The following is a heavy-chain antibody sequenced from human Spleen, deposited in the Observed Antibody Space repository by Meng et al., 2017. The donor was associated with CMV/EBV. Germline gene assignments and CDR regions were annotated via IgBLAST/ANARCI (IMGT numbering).Heavy chain of an antibody. Sequence: GESLKISCAASGFTFSSYAMHWVRQAPGKGLEWVAVISYDGSNKYYADSVKGRFTISRDNSKNTLYLQMNSLRVQDTAVYYCAKHIPGGALYGMDVWGQGLTVTVSS. V-gene: IGHV3-30-3*02. CDR2: ISYDGSNK. J-gene: IGHJ6*02. CDR1: GFTFSSYA. CDR3: AKHIPGGALYGMDV. D-gene: IGHD4-17*01.